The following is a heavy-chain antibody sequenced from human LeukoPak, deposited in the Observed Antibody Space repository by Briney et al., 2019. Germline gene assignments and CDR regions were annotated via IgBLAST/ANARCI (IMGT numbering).Heavy chain of an antibody. Sequence: PSETLSLTCAVYGGSFSGYYWSWIRQPPGKGLEWIGEINHSGSTNYNPSLKSRVTISVDTSKNQFSLKLSSVTAADTAVYYCARDKKDYYYYGMDVWGKGTTVTVSS. J-gene: IGHJ6*04. V-gene: IGHV4-34*01. D-gene: IGHD2-15*01. CDR3: ARDKKDYYYYGMDV. CDR1: GGSFSGYY. CDR2: INHSGST.